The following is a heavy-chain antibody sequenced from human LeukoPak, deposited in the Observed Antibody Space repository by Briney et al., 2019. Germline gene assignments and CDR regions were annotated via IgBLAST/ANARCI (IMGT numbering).Heavy chain of an antibody. Sequence: SETLSLTCAVSGGSISSGGYSWSWIRQPPGKGLEWIGYIYHSGSTYYNPSLKSRVTISVDRSKNQFSLKLSSVTAADTAVYYCARRVITFGGRGWFDPWGQGTLVTVSS. CDR1: GGSISSGGYS. V-gene: IGHV4-30-2*01. CDR2: IYHSGST. CDR3: ARRVITFGGRGWFDP. D-gene: IGHD3-16*01. J-gene: IGHJ5*02.